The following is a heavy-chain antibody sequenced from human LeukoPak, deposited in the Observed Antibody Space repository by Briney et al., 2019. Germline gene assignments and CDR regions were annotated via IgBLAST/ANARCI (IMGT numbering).Heavy chain of an antibody. Sequence: GGSLRLSCAASGFTFSSYSVNWVRQAPGKGLEWVSYISSSSSTIYYADSVKGRFTISRDNAKNSLYLQMNSLRAEDTAVYYCARGGSGWDTVFFDYWGQGTLVTVSS. CDR1: GFTFSSYS. D-gene: IGHD6-19*01. V-gene: IGHV3-48*01. CDR2: ISSSSSTI. CDR3: ARGGSGWDTVFFDY. J-gene: IGHJ4*02.